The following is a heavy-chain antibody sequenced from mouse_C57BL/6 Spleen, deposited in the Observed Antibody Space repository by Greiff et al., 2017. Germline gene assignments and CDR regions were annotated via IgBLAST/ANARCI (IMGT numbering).Heavy chain of an antibody. CDR1: GFTFSDYY. V-gene: IGHV5-16*01. Sequence: EVQRVESEGGLVQPGSSMKLSCTASGFTFSDYYMAWVRQVPEKGLEWVANINYDGSSTYYLDSLKSRFIISRDNAKNILYLQMSSLKSEDTATYYCARGEDYYFDYWGQGTTLTVSS. J-gene: IGHJ2*01. CDR2: INYDGSST. CDR3: ARGEDYYFDY.